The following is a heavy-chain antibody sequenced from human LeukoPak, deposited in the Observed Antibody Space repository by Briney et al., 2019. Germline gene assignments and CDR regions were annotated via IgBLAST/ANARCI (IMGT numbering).Heavy chain of an antibody. J-gene: IGHJ5*02. Sequence: ASVKVSCKASGGTFSSYTISWVRQAPGQGLEWMGRINPNSGGTNYAQKFQGRVTMTRDTSISTAYMELSRLRSDDTAVYYCASIPLLWFGNNWFDPWGQGTLVTVSS. CDR3: ASIPLLWFGNNWFDP. CDR2: INPNSGGT. D-gene: IGHD3-10*01. CDR1: GGTFSSYT. V-gene: IGHV1-2*06.